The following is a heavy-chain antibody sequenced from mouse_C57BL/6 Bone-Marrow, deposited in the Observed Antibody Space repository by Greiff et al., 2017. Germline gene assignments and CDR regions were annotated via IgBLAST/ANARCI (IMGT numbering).Heavy chain of an antibody. D-gene: IGHD2-2*01. CDR1: GYTFTDYY. J-gene: IGHJ2*01. CDR3: AVPSSTAVTTYYLDY. Sequence: EVQLQQSGPELVKPGASVKISCKASGYTFTDYYMNWVKQSHGKSLEWIGDINPNNGGTSYNQKFKGKATLTVDKSSSTAYMELRSLTSEDSAVYYLAVPSSTAVTTYYLDYWGQGTPLTVSS. V-gene: IGHV1-26*01. CDR2: INPNNGGT.